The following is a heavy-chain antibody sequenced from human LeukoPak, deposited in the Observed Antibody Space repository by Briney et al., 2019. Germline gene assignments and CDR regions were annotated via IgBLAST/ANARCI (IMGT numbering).Heavy chain of an antibody. CDR1: GGSISSSNW. CDR3: ARDLPYSSSQRWFDP. CDR2: IYHSGST. J-gene: IGHJ5*02. V-gene: IGHV4-4*02. Sequence: SGTLSLTCAVSGGSISSSNWWSWVRQPPGKGLEWIGEIYHSGSTNYNPSLKSRVTMSVDTSKNQFSLKLSSVTAADTAVYYCARDLPYSSSQRWFDPWGQGTLVTVSS. D-gene: IGHD6-6*01.